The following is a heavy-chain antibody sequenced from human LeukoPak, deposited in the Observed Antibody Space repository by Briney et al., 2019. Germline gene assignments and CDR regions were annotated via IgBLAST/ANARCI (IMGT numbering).Heavy chain of an antibody. V-gene: IGHV1-8*01. CDR1: GYTFTSYD. CDR2: MNPNSGNT. J-gene: IGHJ4*02. D-gene: IGHD6-19*01. Sequence: GASVKVSCKASGYTFTSYDINWVGQATGQGLEWMGWMNPNSGNTGYAQKFQGRVTMTRNTSISTAYMELSSLRSEDTAVYYCARGRTVAGTRANALHYWGQGTLVTVSS. CDR3: ARGRTVAGTRANALHY.